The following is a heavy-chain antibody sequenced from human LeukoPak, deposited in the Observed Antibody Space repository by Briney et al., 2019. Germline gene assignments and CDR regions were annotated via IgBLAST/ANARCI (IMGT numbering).Heavy chain of an antibody. CDR1: GFTFSSYA. Sequence: GRSLRLSCAASGFTFSSYAMHWVRQAPGKGLEWVAVISYDGSNKYYADSVKGRFTISRDNSKNTLYLQMSSLRAEDTAVYYCARGKRFLEWLSTPVSYYYGMDVWGQGTTVTVSS. V-gene: IGHV3-30-3*01. J-gene: IGHJ6*02. CDR3: ARGKRFLEWLSTPVSYYYGMDV. CDR2: ISYDGSNK. D-gene: IGHD3-3*01.